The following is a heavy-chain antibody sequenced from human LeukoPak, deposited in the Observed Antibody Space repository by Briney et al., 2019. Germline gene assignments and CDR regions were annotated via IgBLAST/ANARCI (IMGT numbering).Heavy chain of an antibody. Sequence: KPGGSLRLSCAASGFNFTNYNMNWVRQAPGKGLEWVSSIHSSSGSIYYADSLKGRFTISRDNAKNSLYLQMNSLRAEDTAVYYCARDLAWDAFDIWGQETMVTVSS. CDR3: ARDLAWDAFDI. V-gene: IGHV3-21*01. J-gene: IGHJ3*02. CDR1: GFNFTNYN. CDR2: IHSSSGSI.